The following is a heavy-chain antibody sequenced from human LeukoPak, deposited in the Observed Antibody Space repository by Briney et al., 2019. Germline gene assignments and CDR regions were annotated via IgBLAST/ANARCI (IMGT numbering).Heavy chain of an antibody. CDR3: ARARYCANTICHIGGGLDV. CDR1: GCPFTNNW. J-gene: IGHJ6*02. CDR2: IKQDGGAT. Sequence: AGTLRLSCAASGCPFTNNWMTWVRQAPGKGLEWVATIKQDGGATYYVDSVKGRFSISRDNARDSVYLQMNFLLAEDAAVYYCARARYCANTICHIGGGLDVWGPGTTVTVSS. D-gene: IGHD2-8*01. V-gene: IGHV3-7*04.